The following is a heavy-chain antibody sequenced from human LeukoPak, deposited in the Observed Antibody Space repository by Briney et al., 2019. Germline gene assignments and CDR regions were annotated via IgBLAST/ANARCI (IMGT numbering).Heavy chain of an antibody. CDR3: ARDQGVDTAMVFDY. J-gene: IGHJ4*02. Sequence: ASVKVSCKASGGTFSSYAISWVRQASGQGLEWMGGIIPIFGTANYAQKFQGRVTITADESTSTAYMELSSLRSEDTAVYYRARDQGVDTAMVFDYWGQGTLVTVSS. V-gene: IGHV1-69*13. CDR2: IIPIFGTA. D-gene: IGHD5-18*01. CDR1: GGTFSSYA.